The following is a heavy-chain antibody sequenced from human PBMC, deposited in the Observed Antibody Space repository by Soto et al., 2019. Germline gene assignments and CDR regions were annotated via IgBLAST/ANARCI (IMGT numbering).Heavy chain of an antibody. CDR1: GYSFPSYV. D-gene: IGHD4-4*01. CDR2: ISAYNGNT. J-gene: IGHJ4*02. V-gene: IGHV1-18*01. CDR3: ARGTVTLDY. Sequence: ASVQGSFPASGYSFPSYVISWVRQAPGQGLEWMGWISAYNGNTNYAQKLQGRVTMATDTSTSTAYMELRSPRSDNTAVYYCARGTVTLDYWGQGTLVTVS.